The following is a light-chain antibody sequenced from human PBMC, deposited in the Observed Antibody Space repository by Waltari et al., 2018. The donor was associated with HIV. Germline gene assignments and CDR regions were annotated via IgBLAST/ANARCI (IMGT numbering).Light chain of an antibody. CDR1: TSNIGGNT. Sequence: QSVLAQPPSASGTPGQRVTISCSGSTSNIGGNTVSWYQQLPGTAPKLLIYSNNERPSGVPDRLSGSTSGTSASLVISGLQSEDEADYYCAAWDDSLKGDAFGTGTKVTVL. V-gene: IGLV1-44*01. CDR3: AAWDDSLKGDA. CDR2: SNN. J-gene: IGLJ1*01.